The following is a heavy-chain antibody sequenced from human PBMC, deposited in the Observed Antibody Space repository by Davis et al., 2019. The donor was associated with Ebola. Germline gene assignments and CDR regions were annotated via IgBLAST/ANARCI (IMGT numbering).Heavy chain of an antibody. CDR2: ISSSSSTI. CDR3: ASNRGSADY. CDR1: PFSFLSYS. Sequence: GGSLRLSFPPSPFSFLSYSMNWVRQAPGKGLEWVSYISSSSSTIYYADSVKGRFTISRDNAKNSLYLQMNSLRDEDTAVYYCASNRGSADYWGQGTLVTVSS. J-gene: IGHJ4*02. D-gene: IGHD2/OR15-2a*01. V-gene: IGHV3-48*02.